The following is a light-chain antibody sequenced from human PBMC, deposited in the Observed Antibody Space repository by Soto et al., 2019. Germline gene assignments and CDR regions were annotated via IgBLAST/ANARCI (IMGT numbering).Light chain of an antibody. CDR1: QSISSL. V-gene: IGKV1-5*03. CDR3: QQYYSYPLT. J-gene: IGKJ4*01. Sequence: DIQMTQSPSTLSASVGDRVTITCRASQSISSLLAWHQQSPGEAPKVLIYQASSLQSGVPSRFSGSGSGTEFTLTISSLRPDDFATYYCQQYYSYPLTFGGGTKVEIK. CDR2: QAS.